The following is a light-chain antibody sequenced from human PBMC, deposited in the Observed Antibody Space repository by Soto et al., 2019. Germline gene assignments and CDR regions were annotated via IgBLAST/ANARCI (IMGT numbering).Light chain of an antibody. J-gene: IGKJ2*01. V-gene: IGKV3-15*01. CDR1: QSVSSD. Sequence: EIVMTQSPATLSVSPGERATLSCRASQSVSSDLAWYQQKPGQAPRLLIYGASTRATGIPARFSDSGSGTEFTLPISSLQSEDFAVYYCQQYSSWPYTFGQGTKLEIK. CDR3: QQYSSWPYT. CDR2: GAS.